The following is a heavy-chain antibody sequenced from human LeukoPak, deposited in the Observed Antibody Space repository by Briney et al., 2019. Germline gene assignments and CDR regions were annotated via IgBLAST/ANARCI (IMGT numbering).Heavy chain of an antibody. CDR3: ARVDTIFGVVIPTFDH. Sequence: MAGGSLRLSCAASGFTFSSYSMNWVRQAPGKGLEWVSSISSSSSYIYYADSVKGRFIISRDNAKNSLYLQMNSLRAEDTAVYYCARVDTIFGVVIPTFDHWGQGTLVTVSS. D-gene: IGHD3-3*01. V-gene: IGHV3-21*01. J-gene: IGHJ4*02. CDR2: ISSSSSYI. CDR1: GFTFSSYS.